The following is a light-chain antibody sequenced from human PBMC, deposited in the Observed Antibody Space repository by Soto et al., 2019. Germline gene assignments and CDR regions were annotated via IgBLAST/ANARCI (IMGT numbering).Light chain of an antibody. CDR1: QTISTW. V-gene: IGKV1-5*03. CDR3: QQYSTCPLT. Sequence: DIAMTQSPSTLSASIGDRLTITCRASQTISTWLAWYQQKPGKAPNLLIYKASTLQSGDTSRFSGSGSGTEFTLTIPNLQPEDFAIFYCQQYSTCPLTFGQGTQVEIK. CDR2: KAS. J-gene: IGKJ2*01.